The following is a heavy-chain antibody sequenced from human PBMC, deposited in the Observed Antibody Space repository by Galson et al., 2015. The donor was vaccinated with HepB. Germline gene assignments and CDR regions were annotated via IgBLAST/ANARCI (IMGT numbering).Heavy chain of an antibody. CDR2: ISSSSSTI. D-gene: IGHD1-26*01. CDR1: GFTFSSYS. Sequence: SLRLSCAASGFTFSSYSMNWVRQAPGKGLEWVSYISSSSSTIYYADSVKGRFTISRDNAKNSLYLQMNSLRAEDTAVYYCAGYSGTYSWDYWGQGTQVTVSS. V-gene: IGHV3-48*04. J-gene: IGHJ4*02. CDR3: AGYSGTYSWDY.